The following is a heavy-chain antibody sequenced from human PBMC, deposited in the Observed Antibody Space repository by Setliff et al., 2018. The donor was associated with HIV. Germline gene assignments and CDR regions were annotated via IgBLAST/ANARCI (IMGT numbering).Heavy chain of an antibody. J-gene: IGHJ6*02. D-gene: IGHD2-21*01. CDR3: ARRSIVGSTRGYYYYALDV. V-gene: IGHV4-39*01. CDR2: IHFSGST. CDR1: GGSISSSTYY. Sequence: SETLSLTCTVSGGSISSSTYYWGWIRQPPGKGLEWIGNIHFSGSTYYNPSLKSRVTVSVDTSKNQFSLKLSSVTAADTAVYYCARRSIVGSTRGYYYYALDVWGQGTTVTVSS.